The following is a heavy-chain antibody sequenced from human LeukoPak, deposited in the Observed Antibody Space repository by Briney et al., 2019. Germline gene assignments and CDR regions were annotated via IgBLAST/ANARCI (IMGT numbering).Heavy chain of an antibody. V-gene: IGHV3-7*03. Sequence: GGSLRLSCAASRFSFSNYWMTWVRQAPGKGLEWVAKIKQDGSEKFYVDSVKGRFTISRDNAKNSLYLQMNSLRAEDTAVYYCAKDLLTYYYDSSGYSLDYWGQGTLVTVSS. CDR3: AKDLLTYYYDSSGYSLDY. D-gene: IGHD3-22*01. CDR1: RFSFSNYW. J-gene: IGHJ4*02. CDR2: IKQDGSEK.